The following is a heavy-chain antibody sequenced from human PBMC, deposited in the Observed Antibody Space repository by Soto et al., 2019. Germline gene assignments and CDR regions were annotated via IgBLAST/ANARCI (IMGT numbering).Heavy chain of an antibody. J-gene: IGHJ4*02. CDR1: GYTFTSYG. CDR2: ISAYNGNT. Sequence: QVQLVQSGAEVKKPGASVKVSCKASGYTFTSYGISWVRQAPGQGLEWMGWISAYNGNTNYAQKIQGRVTMPTDTSTSTAYRELRSLRSDDTTVYYCAGNLESYYHFWSGYGYWVQGTLDTDSS. V-gene: IGHV1-18*04. CDR3: AGNLESYYHFWSGYGY. D-gene: IGHD3-3*01.